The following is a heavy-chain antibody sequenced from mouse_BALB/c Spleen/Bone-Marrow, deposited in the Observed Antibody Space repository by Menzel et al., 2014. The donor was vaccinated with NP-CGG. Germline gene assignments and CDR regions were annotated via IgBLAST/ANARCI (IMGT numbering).Heavy chain of an antibody. CDR3: ARSEGNYAMDY. CDR2: IYPGDGDT. Sequence: VQLQQSGAELARPGASVKLSCKASGYTFTSYWMQRVKQRPGQGLEWIGAIYPGDGDTRYTQKFEGKATLTADKSSSTAYMQLSSLASEDSAVYYCARSEGNYAMDYWGQGTSVTVSS. J-gene: IGHJ4*01. CDR1: GYTFTSYW. V-gene: IGHV1-87*01.